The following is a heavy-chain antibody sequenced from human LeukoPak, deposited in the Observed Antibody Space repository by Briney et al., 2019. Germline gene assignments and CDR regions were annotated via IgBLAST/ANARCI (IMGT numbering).Heavy chain of an antibody. Sequence: GGPLRLSCAASGFIFSTYPMHWVRQAPGKGLEWVAVISYDGNNKYYADSVKGRFTISRDNSKSTLYVQMNSLGTEDTAVYYCARETKVASTNFDSWGQGTLVTVSS. CDR2: ISYDGNNK. D-gene: IGHD1-26*01. CDR1: GFIFSTYP. CDR3: ARETKVASTNFDS. J-gene: IGHJ4*02. V-gene: IGHV3-30*04.